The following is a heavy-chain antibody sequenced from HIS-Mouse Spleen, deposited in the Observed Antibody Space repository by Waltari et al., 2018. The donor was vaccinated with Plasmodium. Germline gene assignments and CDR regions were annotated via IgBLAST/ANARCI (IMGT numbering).Heavy chain of an antibody. D-gene: IGHD7-27*01. V-gene: IGHV1-2*02. CDR3: ARDPKQLGSAFDI. CDR1: GYTFTGYF. Sequence: QVQLVQSGAEVKKPGASVKVSCKASGYTFTGYFMHWVRQAPGQGLEWRGWINPNRGGRNDAQRFQGRVTMTRDTSISTAYMELSRLRSDDTAVYYCARDPKQLGSAFDIWGQGTMVTVSS. J-gene: IGHJ3*02. CDR2: INPNRGGR.